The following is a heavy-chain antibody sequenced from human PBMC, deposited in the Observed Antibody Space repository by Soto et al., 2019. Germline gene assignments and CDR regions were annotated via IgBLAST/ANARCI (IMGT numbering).Heavy chain of an antibody. Sequence: QVQLQESGPGLVKPSETLSLTCTVSGGSISSYYWSWIRQPPEKGLEWIGYVYYSGSTNYTPSLKSRVTMSVDTSKNQFYMKLSSVTAADTAVYYCERRGDDYGDYQYCYFDLWGRGTLVTVSS. CDR2: VYYSGST. CDR3: ERRGDDYGDYQYCYFDL. J-gene: IGHJ2*01. D-gene: IGHD4-17*01. V-gene: IGHV4-59*01. CDR1: GGSISSYY.